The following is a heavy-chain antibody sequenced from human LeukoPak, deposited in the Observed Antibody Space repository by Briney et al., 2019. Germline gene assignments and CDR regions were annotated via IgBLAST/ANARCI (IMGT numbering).Heavy chain of an antibody. CDR2: IIPIFGTA. V-gene: IGHV1-69*13. J-gene: IGHJ6*04. CDR3: SHSGQVRYFDWLYPYYYSGMDV. D-gene: IGHD3-9*01. CDR1: GGTFSSYA. Sequence: LGASVKVSCKASGGTFSSYAISWVRQAPGQGLEWMGGIIPIFGTANYAQKFQGRVTITADESTSTAYMELSSLRSEDTAVYYCSHSGQVRYFDWLYPYYYSGMDVWGKGTTVTVSS.